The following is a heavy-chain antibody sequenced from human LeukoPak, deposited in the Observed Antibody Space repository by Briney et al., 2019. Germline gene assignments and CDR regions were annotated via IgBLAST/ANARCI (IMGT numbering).Heavy chain of an antibody. V-gene: IGHV3-23*01. CDR3: AKVRGRHYYDSHFDY. Sequence: PGVSLRLSCAASGFTFSSYAMSWVRQAPGKGLEWVSAISGSGGSTYYADSVKGRFTISRDNSKNTLYLQMNSLRAEDTAVYYCAKVRGRHYYDSHFDYWGQGTLVTVSS. D-gene: IGHD3-22*01. CDR1: GFTFSSYA. J-gene: IGHJ4*02. CDR2: ISGSGGST.